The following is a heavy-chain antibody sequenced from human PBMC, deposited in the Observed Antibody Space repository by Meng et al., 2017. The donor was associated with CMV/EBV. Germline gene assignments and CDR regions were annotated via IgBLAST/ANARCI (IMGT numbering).Heavy chain of an antibody. Sequence: SETLSLTCTVSGGSISSGGYYWSWIRQHPGKGLEWIGYIYYSGSTYYNPSLKSRVTISVDTSKNQFSLKLSSVTAADTAVYYCAREGHCSSTSCYAWFDPWGQGTLVTVSS. CDR1: GGSISSGGYY. CDR2: IYYSGST. CDR3: AREGHCSSTSCYAWFDP. V-gene: IGHV4-31*03. D-gene: IGHD2-2*01. J-gene: IGHJ5*02.